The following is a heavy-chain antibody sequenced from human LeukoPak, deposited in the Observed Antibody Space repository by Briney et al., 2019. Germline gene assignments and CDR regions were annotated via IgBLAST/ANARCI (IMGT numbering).Heavy chain of an antibody. Sequence: ASVKVSCKASGYTFTNYDINWVRQATGQGLEWVGCMNPDGGNRGYAESFQGRVTMTMNTSVNTAYMELITLTSEDTAVYYCARVPTYFERVWGTSETQEFDYWGQGTLVTVSS. CDR2: MNPDGGNR. CDR1: GYTFTNYD. D-gene: IGHD3-16*01. V-gene: IGHV1-8*01. J-gene: IGHJ4*02. CDR3: ARVPTYFERVWGTSETQEFDY.